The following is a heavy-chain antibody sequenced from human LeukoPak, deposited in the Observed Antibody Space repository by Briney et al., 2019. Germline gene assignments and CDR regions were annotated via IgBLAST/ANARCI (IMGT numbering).Heavy chain of an antibody. V-gene: IGHV3-48*01. D-gene: IGHD4-23*01. Sequence: GGSLRLSCAASGFTFSSYSMNWVRQAPGKGLEWVSYISSSSSTIYYADSVKGRFTISRDNAKNSLYLQMNSLRAEDTAVYYCATLRWYALFDYWGQGTLVTVSS. CDR1: GFTFSSYS. CDR3: ATLRWYALFDY. CDR2: ISSSSSTI. J-gene: IGHJ4*02.